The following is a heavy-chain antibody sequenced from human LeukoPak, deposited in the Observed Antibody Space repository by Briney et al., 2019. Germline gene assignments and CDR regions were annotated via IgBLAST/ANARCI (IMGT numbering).Heavy chain of an antibody. J-gene: IGHJ5*02. D-gene: IGHD3-9*01. Sequence: SETLSLTCAVYGGSFSHYYWTWIRQPPGKGLEWIGEINHSGRANYSPSLKSRVTISVDTSKNQFSLRLSSVTAADTAVYYCALALPDFDTNNWFDPWGQGTLVTVSS. V-gene: IGHV4-34*01. CDR1: GGSFSHYY. CDR2: INHSGRA. CDR3: ALALPDFDTNNWFDP.